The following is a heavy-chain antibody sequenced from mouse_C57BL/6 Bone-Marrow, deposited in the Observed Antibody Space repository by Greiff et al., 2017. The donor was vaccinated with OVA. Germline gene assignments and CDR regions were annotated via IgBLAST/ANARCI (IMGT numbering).Heavy chain of an antibody. J-gene: IGHJ1*03. V-gene: IGHV1-64*01. Sequence: QVQLQQPGAELVKPGASVKLSCKASGYTFTSYWMHWVKQRPGQGLEWIGMIHPNSGSTNYNEKFKSKATLTVDKSSSTAYMQLSSLTSEVSAVYYCASDYYGSSYRYFDVWGTGTTVTVSS. CDR1: GYTFTSYW. D-gene: IGHD1-1*01. CDR3: ASDYYGSSYRYFDV. CDR2: IHPNSGST.